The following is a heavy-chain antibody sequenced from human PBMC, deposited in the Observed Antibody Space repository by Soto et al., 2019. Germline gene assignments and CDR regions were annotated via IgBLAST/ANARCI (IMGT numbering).Heavy chain of an antibody. CDR1: GFSFPNAW. D-gene: IGHD3-9*01. J-gene: IGHJ6*02. CDR2: VTTKIDGGTT. V-gene: IGHV3-15*01. Sequence: GGSLRLSCAASGFSFPNAWMTWVRQAPGKGLEWVGRVTTKIDGGTTDYAAPVKGRFTISRDDSKNTLYLQMNSLKTEDTAVYYCTEKTYYDILTDYYYYGMDVWGQGTTVTVSS. CDR3: TEKTYYDILTDYYYYGMDV.